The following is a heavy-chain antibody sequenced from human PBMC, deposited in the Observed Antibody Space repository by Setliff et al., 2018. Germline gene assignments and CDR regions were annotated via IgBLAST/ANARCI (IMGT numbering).Heavy chain of an antibody. Sequence: GASVKVSCKASGYTFTAYYMHWVRQAPGQGLEWMGWINPNSGDTNYAQNFQGRVTMTRDTSISTAYMELSRLRSDDTAVYHCARDFFYGSGSQAAGGMDVCGQGTTVTVSS. CDR2: INPNSGDT. CDR3: ARDFFYGSGSQAAGGMDV. D-gene: IGHD3-10*01. CDR1: GYTFTAYY. V-gene: IGHV1-2*02. J-gene: IGHJ6*02.